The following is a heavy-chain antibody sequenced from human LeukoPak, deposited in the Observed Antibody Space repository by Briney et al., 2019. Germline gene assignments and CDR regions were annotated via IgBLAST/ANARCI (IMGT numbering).Heavy chain of an antibody. J-gene: IGHJ5*01. Sequence: ASVKVSCKASGYSFTNFYIHWVRQAPGQGLEWMGIINPSGGSTNYAQKFQGRVTMTSDTSASTVYLDLSSLRSEDTAIYYCARDKSSTNWLVSWGQGTLVTVSS. CDR2: INPSGGST. D-gene: IGHD3-10*01. CDR3: ARDKSSTNWLVS. CDR1: GYSFTNFY. V-gene: IGHV1-46*01.